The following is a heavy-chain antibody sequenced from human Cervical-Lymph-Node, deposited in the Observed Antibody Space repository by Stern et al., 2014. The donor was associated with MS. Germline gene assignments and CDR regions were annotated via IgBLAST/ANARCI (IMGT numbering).Heavy chain of an antibody. CDR3: ARGWGDPRH. D-gene: IGHD3-16*01. J-gene: IGHJ4*02. V-gene: IGHV1-18*01. CDR2: ITVYNGNT. CDR1: GYTFSSFA. Sequence: QVQLVQSGAEVKKPGASVNVSCKASGYTFSSFAITWVRQAPGQGLEWMGTITVYNGNTNYAQRVQDRVTMTTDTSTNTAYREGRTLRSDDTALYYCARGWGDPRHWGQGTLVTVSS.